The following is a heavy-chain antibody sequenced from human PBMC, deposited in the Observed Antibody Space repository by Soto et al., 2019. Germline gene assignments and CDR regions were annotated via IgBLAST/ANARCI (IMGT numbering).Heavy chain of an antibody. CDR1: GGSISSYY. CDR2: IYYSGST. Sequence: QVQLQESGPGLVKPSETLSLTCTVSGGSISSYYWSWIRQPPGKGLEWIGYIYYSGSTNYNPSLKSRVTISVDTSKNQSSLKLSSVTAADTAVYYCARVGIVGATIFDYWGQGTMVTVSS. J-gene: IGHJ4*02. CDR3: ARVGIVGATIFDY. V-gene: IGHV4-59*01. D-gene: IGHD1-26*01.